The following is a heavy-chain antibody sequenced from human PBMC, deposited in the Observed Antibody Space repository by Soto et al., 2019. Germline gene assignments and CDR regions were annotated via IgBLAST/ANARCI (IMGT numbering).Heavy chain of an antibody. V-gene: IGHV3-30*18. CDR3: AKTTGARDYYYYGMDV. CDR2: ISYDGSNK. Sequence: QVQLVESGGGVVQPGRSLRLSCAASGFTFSSYGMHWVRQAPGKGLEWVAVISYDGSNKYYADSVKGRFTISRDNSKNTLYLQMNSLRAEDKAVYYCAKTTGARDYYYYGMDVWGQGTTVTVSS. CDR1: GFTFSSYG. D-gene: IGHD6-6*01. J-gene: IGHJ6*02.